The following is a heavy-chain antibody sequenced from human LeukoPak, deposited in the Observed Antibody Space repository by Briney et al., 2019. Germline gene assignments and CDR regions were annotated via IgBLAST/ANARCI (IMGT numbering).Heavy chain of an antibody. CDR3: ARQRKQWLVEGYYYYMDV. D-gene: IGHD6-19*01. Sequence: PGESLKISCKGSGYSFTSYWIGWVRQMPGKGLEWMGIIYPGDSDTRYSPSFQGQVTISADKSISTAYLQWSSLKASDTAMYYCARQRKQWLVEGYYYYMDVWGKGTTVTISS. CDR1: GYSFTSYW. CDR2: IYPGDSDT. J-gene: IGHJ6*03. V-gene: IGHV5-51*01.